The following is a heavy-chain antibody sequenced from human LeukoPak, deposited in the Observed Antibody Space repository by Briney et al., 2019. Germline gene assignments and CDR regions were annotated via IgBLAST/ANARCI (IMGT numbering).Heavy chain of an antibody. CDR2: IYPGDSDT. V-gene: IGHV5-51*01. CDR1: GYSFTSYR. Sequence: GESLKISCKGSGYSFTSYRIGWVRQMPGKGLEWMGIIYPGDSDTRYSPSFQGQVTISADKSISTAYLQWSSLKASDTAMYYCARRNYYDSSGYYYADWGQGTLVTVSS. D-gene: IGHD3-22*01. J-gene: IGHJ4*02. CDR3: ARRNYYDSSGYYYAD.